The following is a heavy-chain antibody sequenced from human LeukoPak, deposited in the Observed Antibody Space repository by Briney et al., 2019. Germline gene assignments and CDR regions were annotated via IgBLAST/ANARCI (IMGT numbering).Heavy chain of an antibody. J-gene: IGHJ3*02. D-gene: IGHD5-18*01. CDR3: ARDYGYSYGVDAFDI. CDR1: GFTFSSYA. V-gene: IGHV3-23*01. CDR2: ISGSGGST. Sequence: GGSLRLSCAASGFTFSSYAMSWVRQAPGKGLEWVSAISGSGGSTYYADSVKGRFTISRDNSKNTLNLQMNSLRAEDTAVYYCARDYGYSYGVDAFDIWGQGTMVTVSS.